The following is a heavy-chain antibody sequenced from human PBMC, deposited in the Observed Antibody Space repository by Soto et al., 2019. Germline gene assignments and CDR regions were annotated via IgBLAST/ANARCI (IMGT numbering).Heavy chain of an antibody. CDR3: ARDWPGAYCGGDCYGSP. D-gene: IGHD2-21*02. CDR1: GGTFSSYA. V-gene: IGHV1-69*12. J-gene: IGHJ5*02. CDR2: IIPIFGTA. Sequence: QVQLVQSGAEVKKPGSSVKVSCKASGGTFSSYAISWVRQAPGQGLEWMGGIIPIFGTANYAQKFQGRVTITADESTSTAYMERSSLRSEDTAVYYCARDWPGAYCGGDCYGSPWGQGTLVTVSS.